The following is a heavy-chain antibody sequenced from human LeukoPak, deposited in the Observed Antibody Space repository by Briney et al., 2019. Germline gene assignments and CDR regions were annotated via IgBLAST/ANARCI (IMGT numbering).Heavy chain of an antibody. CDR3: ARGSLLWFGELSRGMDV. J-gene: IGHJ6*02. CDR2: IYHSGST. CDR1: GGSISSGGYS. Sequence: PSQTLSLTCAVSGGSISSGGYSWSWIRQPPGKGLEWIGYIYHSGSTYYNPSLKSRVTISVDRSKNQFSLKLSSVTAADTAVYYCARGSLLWFGELSRGMDVWGQGTTVTVSS. V-gene: IGHV4-30-2*01. D-gene: IGHD3-10*01.